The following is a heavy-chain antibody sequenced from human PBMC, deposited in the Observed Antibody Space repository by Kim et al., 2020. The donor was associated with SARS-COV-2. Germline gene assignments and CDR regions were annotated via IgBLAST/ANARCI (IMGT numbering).Heavy chain of an antibody. CDR1: GFTFSDYY. CDR2: ISSSGSTI. J-gene: IGHJ6*03. D-gene: IGHD6-6*01. V-gene: IGHV3-11*01. CDR3: ARSTRQLVQGNYYYYYYMDG. Sequence: GGSLRLSCAASGFTFSDYYMSWIRQAPGKGLEWVSYISSSGSTIYYADSVKGRFTISRDNAKNSLYLQMNSLRAEDTAVYYCARSTRQLVQGNYYYYYYMDGWGKGTTVTVSS.